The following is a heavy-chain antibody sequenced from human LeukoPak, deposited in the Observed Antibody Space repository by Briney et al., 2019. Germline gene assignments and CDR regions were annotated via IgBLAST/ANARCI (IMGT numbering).Heavy chain of an antibody. J-gene: IGHJ4*02. D-gene: IGHD3-22*01. CDR3: ARAMRYYDRSGHLIGPTGRDLMAVDE. CDR1: GFTFSSYW. CDR2: IKQDGSEK. V-gene: IGHV3-7*01. Sequence: PGGSMRLSCAASGFTFSSYWMSWVRQAPGKGLGWVANIKQDGSEKYYVDSVKGRFTISRDNAKNSLYLQMNSLRAEDTAVYYSARAMRYYDRSGHLIGPTGRDLMAVDEWGQGTLVTVSS.